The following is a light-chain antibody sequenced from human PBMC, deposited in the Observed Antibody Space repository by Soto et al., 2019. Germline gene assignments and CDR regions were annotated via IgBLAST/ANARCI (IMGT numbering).Light chain of an antibody. V-gene: IGLV2-14*01. CDR3: SSYTSSSTLV. CDR2: EVS. CDR1: SSDVGGYNY. Sequence: QSALTQPASVSGSPGQSITISCIGTSSDVGGYNYVSWYQQHPGKAPKLMIYEVSNRPSGVSNRFSGSKSGNTASLTISGLQAEDDADYYCSSYTSSSTLVFGGGTKLTVL. J-gene: IGLJ2*01.